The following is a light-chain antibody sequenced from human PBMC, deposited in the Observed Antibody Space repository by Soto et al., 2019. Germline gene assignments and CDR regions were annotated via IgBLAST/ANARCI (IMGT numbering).Light chain of an antibody. V-gene: IGKV4-1*01. Sequence: DIGMNQSPDSRAVSLVESATVSCKSIESVFYSSNNKNCLAWFQKKPGQPPKLLIFWASTREFGVPDRFSGSGSGTDFTLTISSLQPEDVAVYYCQQYSSIPITFGQGTRLEIK. CDR1: ESVFYSSNNKNC. J-gene: IGKJ5*01. CDR3: QQYSSIPIT. CDR2: WAS.